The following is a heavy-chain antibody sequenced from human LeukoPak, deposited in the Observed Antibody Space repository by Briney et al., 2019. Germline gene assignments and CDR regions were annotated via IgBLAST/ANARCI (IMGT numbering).Heavy chain of an antibody. Sequence: GGSLRLSCAASKFTFSSYWMSWVRQAPGKGLEWVASINQDGSDEYYVDSVKGRFTISRDNAKNSLYLQMNSLRAEDTAVYYCGRYLRSTSGSIWGQGTLVTVSS. CDR2: INQDGSDE. V-gene: IGHV3-7*01. CDR3: GRYLRSTSGSI. CDR1: KFTFSSYW. D-gene: IGHD1-1*01. J-gene: IGHJ4*02.